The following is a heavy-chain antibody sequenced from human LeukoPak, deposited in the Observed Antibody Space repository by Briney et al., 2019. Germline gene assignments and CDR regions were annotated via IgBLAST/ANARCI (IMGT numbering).Heavy chain of an antibody. Sequence: ASVKVSCKASGYTFTTYDINWVRQASGQGLEWMGWMNPNNGNTGYAQKFQGRLTITRNTSISTAYMELSSLRSEDTAVYYCARDRPIVATIIFPPDYWGQGTLVTVSS. J-gene: IGHJ4*02. CDR3: ARDRPIVATIIFPPDY. D-gene: IGHD5-12*01. CDR2: MNPNNGNT. V-gene: IGHV1-8*03. CDR1: GYTFTTYD.